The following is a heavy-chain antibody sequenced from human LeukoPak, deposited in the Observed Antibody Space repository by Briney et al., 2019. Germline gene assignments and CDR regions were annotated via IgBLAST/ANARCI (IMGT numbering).Heavy chain of an antibody. CDR2: IYYSGGA. CDR3: ARAVRVGTTNAFDI. V-gene: IGHV4-59*01. Sequence: SETLSLTCTVSGGSISSYYWSWIRQPPGKGLEWIGYIYYSGGANYNPSLKSRVTISVDTSKNQFSLKLSSVTAADTAVYYCARAVRVGTTNAFDIWGQGTMVTVSS. D-gene: IGHD1-26*01. CDR1: GGSISSYY. J-gene: IGHJ3*02.